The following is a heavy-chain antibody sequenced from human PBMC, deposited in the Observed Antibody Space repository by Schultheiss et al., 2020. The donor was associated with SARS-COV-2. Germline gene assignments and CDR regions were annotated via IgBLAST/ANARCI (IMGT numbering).Heavy chain of an antibody. CDR1: GFTFSSYW. Sequence: GGSLRLSCAASGFTFSSYWMHWVRQAPGKGLVWVADIKCDGSEKYYVDSVKGRLTISRDNAKNSLYLQMNSLRAEDTALYYCAKGVGGSQQLVRAYFQHWGQGTLVTVSS. V-gene: IGHV3-52*01. D-gene: IGHD6-13*01. CDR3: AKGVGGSQQLVRAYFQH. CDR2: IKCDGSEK. J-gene: IGHJ1*01.